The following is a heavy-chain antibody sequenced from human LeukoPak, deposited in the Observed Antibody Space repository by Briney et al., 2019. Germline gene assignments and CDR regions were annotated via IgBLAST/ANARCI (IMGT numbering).Heavy chain of an antibody. CDR1: GFTFSSYW. V-gene: IGHV3-7*03. J-gene: IGHJ4*02. D-gene: IGHD3-3*01. Sequence: GGSLRLSCAASGFTFSSYWMSWVRQAPGKGLEWVANIKQDGSEKYYVDSVKGRFTISRDNAKNSLYLQMNSLRAEDTAVYYCAKVGGPGCHDYWGQGTLVTVSS. CDR3: AKVGGPGCHDY. CDR2: IKQDGSEK.